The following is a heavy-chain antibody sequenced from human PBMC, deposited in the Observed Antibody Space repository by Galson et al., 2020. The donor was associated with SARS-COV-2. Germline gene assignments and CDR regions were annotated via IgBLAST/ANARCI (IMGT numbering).Heavy chain of an antibody. Sequence: ASVKVSCKASGYTFTSYYMHWVRQAPGQGLEWMGIINPSGGSTSYAQKFQGRVTMTRDTSTSTVYMELSSLRSEDTAVYYCARAGYYYDSSGFGGRINSEYKPNNAFDIWGQGTMVTVSS. D-gene: IGHD3-22*01. CDR1: GYTFTSYY. CDR2: INPSGGST. CDR3: ARAGYYYDSSGFGGRINSEYKPNNAFDI. J-gene: IGHJ3*02. V-gene: IGHV1-46*01.